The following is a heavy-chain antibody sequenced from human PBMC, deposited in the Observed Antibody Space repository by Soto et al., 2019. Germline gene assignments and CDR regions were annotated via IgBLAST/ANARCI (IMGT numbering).Heavy chain of an antibody. J-gene: IGHJ6*02. CDR2: INPKSGGT. V-gene: IGHV1-2*04. CDR3: ARGDSTDCSNGVCSFFYNHDMDV. Sequence: ASVKVSCKASGYSFTGYHIHWVRQAPGQGLEWLGRINPKSGGTSTAQKFQGWVTMTTDTSISTASMELTRLTSDDTAIYYCARGDSTDCSNGVCSFFYNHDMDVWGQGTTVTDSS. D-gene: IGHD2-8*01. CDR1: GYSFTGYH.